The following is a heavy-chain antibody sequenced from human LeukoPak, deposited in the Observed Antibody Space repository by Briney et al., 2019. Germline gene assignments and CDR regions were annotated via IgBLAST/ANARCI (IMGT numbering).Heavy chain of an antibody. CDR2: INHSGST. Sequence: KPSETLSLTCTVSGGSFSGYYWSWIRQPPGKGLEWIGEINHSGSTNYNPSLKSRVTISVDTSKNQFSLKLSSVTAADTAVYYCARASGYCTNGVCPEDYWGQGTLVTVSS. CDR3: ARASGYCTNGVCPEDY. V-gene: IGHV4-34*01. D-gene: IGHD2-8*01. J-gene: IGHJ4*02. CDR1: GGSFSGYY.